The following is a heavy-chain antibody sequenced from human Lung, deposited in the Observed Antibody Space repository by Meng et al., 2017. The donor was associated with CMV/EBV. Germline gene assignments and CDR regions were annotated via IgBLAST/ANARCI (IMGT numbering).Heavy chain of an antibody. CDR2: INPDSGTT. CDR3: ARSRPGSHYYYGMDV. D-gene: IGHD1-14*01. Sequence: ASXXVSXKASGYSFTGYFVNWVRQDPGQGLEWMGWINPDSGTTDYAPNFRGRVTMTRDTSINTAYMELSRLRSDDTAVYYCARSRPGSHYYYGMDVWGQGTXVTGAS. CDR1: GYSFTGYF. V-gene: IGHV1-2*02. J-gene: IGHJ6*02.